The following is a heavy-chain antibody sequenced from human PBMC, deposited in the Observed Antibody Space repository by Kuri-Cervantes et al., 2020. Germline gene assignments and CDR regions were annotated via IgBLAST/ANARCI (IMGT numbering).Heavy chain of an antibody. CDR2: ISIGSSTT. D-gene: IGHD3-10*01. V-gene: IGHV3-48*02. J-gene: IGHJ4*02. CDR1: GFTFSSYS. CDR3: AKAELSGSGTWYYFDY. Sequence: GGSLRLSCAASGFTFSSYSLDWVRQAPGKGLEWVSYISIGSSTTRYADSVKGRFTISRDNAKNSLYLQMDSLRDEDTAVYYCAKAELSGSGTWYYFDYWGQGTLVPVSS.